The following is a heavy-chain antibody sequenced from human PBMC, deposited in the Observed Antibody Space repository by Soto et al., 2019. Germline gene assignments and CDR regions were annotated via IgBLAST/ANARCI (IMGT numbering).Heavy chain of an antibody. CDR1: GFTFSSYA. Sequence: EVQLLESGGGLVQPGGSLRLCCAASGFTFSSYAMNWVRQAPGKGLEWVSTISFSGVNRHYADSVKGRFTISRDNSKNTLYLQMNSLRAEDTAIYYCAKVGSGSYSAHSWGQGTLVTVSS. V-gene: IGHV3-23*01. CDR3: AKVGSGSYSAHS. D-gene: IGHD3-10*01. J-gene: IGHJ4*02. CDR2: ISFSGVNR.